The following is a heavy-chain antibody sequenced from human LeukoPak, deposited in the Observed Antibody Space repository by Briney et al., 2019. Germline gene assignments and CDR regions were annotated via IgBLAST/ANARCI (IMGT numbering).Heavy chain of an antibody. CDR2: MIPNFGTA. CDR3: ARDGRYCSSTSCYPYFDY. J-gene: IGHJ4*02. D-gene: IGHD2-2*01. V-gene: IGHV1-69*13. Sequence: SVKVSCKASGGTFTSYAISWVRQAPGQGHEWMGGMIPNFGTANYAQKFQGRVTITADESTSTAYMELSSLRSEDTAVYYCARDGRYCSSTSCYPYFDYWGQGTLVTVSS. CDR1: GGTFTSYA.